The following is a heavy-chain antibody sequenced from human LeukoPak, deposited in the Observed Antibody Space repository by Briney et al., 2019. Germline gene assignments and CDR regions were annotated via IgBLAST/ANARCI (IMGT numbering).Heavy chain of an antibody. CDR1: GGSISSSCYY. CDR3: ARRRGYIYGFSKGSTDH. J-gene: IGHJ4*02. CDR2: IYYSGTT. V-gene: IGHV4-39*01. Sequence: AETLSLSCAVSGGSISSSCYYWGWIRQPPGKGLEWFGSIYYSGTTYYHSSVKCRVTISVATTNTQFSLKLSTVTAADTTAYYCARRRGYIYGFSKGSTDHWGQGTLVTVSS. D-gene: IGHD5-18*01.